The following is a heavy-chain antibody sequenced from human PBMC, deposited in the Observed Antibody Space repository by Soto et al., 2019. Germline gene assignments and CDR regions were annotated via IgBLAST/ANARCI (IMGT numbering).Heavy chain of an antibody. V-gene: IGHV5-51*01. CDR2: IYPGDSDT. J-gene: IGHJ6*02. CDR1: GYSFTYYW. Sequence: GESLKISCKGSGYSFTYYWIGWVRQMPGKGLEWMGIIYPGDSDTRYSPSFQGQVTISADKSISTAYLQWSSLKASDTAMYYCARTGYSYGSSAYYCGMDVWGQGTTVTVSS. CDR3: ARTGYSYGSSAYYCGMDV. D-gene: IGHD5-18*01.